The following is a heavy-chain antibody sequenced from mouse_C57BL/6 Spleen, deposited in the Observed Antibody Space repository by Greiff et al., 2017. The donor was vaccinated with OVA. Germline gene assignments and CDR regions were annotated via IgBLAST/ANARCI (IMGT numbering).Heavy chain of an antibody. CDR3: ARSDGYDGYWFAY. V-gene: IGHV1-80*01. CDR1: GYAFSSYW. CDR2: IYPGDGDT. J-gene: IGHJ3*01. Sequence: VQLQQSGAELVKPGASVKISCKASGYAFSSYWMNWVKQRPGKGLEWIGQIYPGDGDTNYNGKFKGKATMTADKSSSTAYMQLSSLTSEDSAVYFCARSDGYDGYWFAYWGQGTLVTVSA. D-gene: IGHD2-3*01.